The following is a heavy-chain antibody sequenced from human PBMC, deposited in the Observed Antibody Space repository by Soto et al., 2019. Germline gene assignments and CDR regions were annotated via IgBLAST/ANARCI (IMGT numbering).Heavy chain of an antibody. CDR2: INPSGGST. J-gene: IGHJ6*02. V-gene: IGHV1-46*01. CDR3: ARVEPDAYYYYGMDV. CDR1: GYTFTSYY. Sequence: SVKVSCKASGYTFTSYYMHWVRQAPGQGLEWMGIINPSGGSTSYAQKFQGRVTMTRDTSTSTVYMELSSLRSEDTAVYYCARVEPDAYYYYGMDVWGQGTTVTVSS.